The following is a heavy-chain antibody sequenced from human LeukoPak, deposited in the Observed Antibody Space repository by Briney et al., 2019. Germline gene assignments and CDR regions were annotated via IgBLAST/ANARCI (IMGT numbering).Heavy chain of an antibody. CDR2: INAGNGNT. Sequence: GASVKVSCKASGYTFTSYAMHWVRQAPGLRLEWMGWINAGNGNTKYSQKFQGRVTITRDTSASTAYMELSSLRSEDTAVYYCARDRIAVASIPFDYWGQGTLVTVSS. D-gene: IGHD6-19*01. V-gene: IGHV1-3*01. CDR3: ARDRIAVASIPFDY. J-gene: IGHJ4*02. CDR1: GYTFTSYA.